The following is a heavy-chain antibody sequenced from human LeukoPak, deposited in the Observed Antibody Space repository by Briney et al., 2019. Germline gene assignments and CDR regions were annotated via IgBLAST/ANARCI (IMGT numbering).Heavy chain of an antibody. D-gene: IGHD2-15*01. CDR1: GYTFTSYG. CDR3: ARDPPRIVVVVAATNYYGMDV. CDR2: ISAYKGNT. V-gene: IGHV1-18*01. Sequence: ASVKVSCKASGYTFTSYGISWVRQAPGRGLEGMGWISAYKGNTNYAQKLQGRVTMTTDTSTSTAYMELRSLRSDDTAVYYCARDPPRIVVVVAATNYYGMDVWGQGTTVTVSS. J-gene: IGHJ6*02.